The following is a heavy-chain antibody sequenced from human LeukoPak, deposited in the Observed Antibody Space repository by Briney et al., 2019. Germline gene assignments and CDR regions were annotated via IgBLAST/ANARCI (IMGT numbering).Heavy chain of an antibody. V-gene: IGHV3-15*01. Sequence: RGSLRLSCAASGFTVSNVWMSWVRQAPGKGLEWVGRIKSNSDGGTTDYAAPVKGRFTISKDDSKNTLFLQMSSLEIEDTAVYYCTTSGITARWGQGTLVTVSS. CDR1: GFTVSNVW. CDR3: TTSGITAR. J-gene: IGHJ4*02. D-gene: IGHD1-14*01. CDR2: IKSNSDGGTT.